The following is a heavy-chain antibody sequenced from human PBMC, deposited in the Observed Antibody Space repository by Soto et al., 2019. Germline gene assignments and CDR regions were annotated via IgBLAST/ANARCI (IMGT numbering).Heavy chain of an antibody. V-gene: IGHV1-46*02. CDR3: ARDHRGTVVGYYYYAMDV. J-gene: IGHJ6*02. CDR2: INPRSGST. CDR1: GATFNNHF. Sequence: QVNLVQSGAEVAKPGASVKVACKASGATFNNHFLHWVRLAPGQALEWTGMINPRSGSTTYSERLQDKVTITKDTTTTTVYIELSSLRSEDTATYYCARDHRGTVVGYYYYAMDVWGQGTTVTVSS. D-gene: IGHD3-10*01.